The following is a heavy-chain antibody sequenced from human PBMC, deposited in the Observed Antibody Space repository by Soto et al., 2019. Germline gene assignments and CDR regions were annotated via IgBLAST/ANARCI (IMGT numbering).Heavy chain of an antibody. CDR2: IYRGDST. J-gene: IGHJ6*02. Sequence: DVQVVESGGGLIQPGGSLRLSCAASGFTVSNNYMSWXRXXXXXXXXXVSTIYRGDSTDYADSVKGRFTISRDNSKNTXXXXXXXXXXXXXXXYXCARXXDXXXXXXGGMDVWGQGTTVTVSS. CDR1: GFTVSNNY. CDR3: ARXXDXXXXXXGGMDV. V-gene: IGHV3-53*01. D-gene: IGHD3-10*01.